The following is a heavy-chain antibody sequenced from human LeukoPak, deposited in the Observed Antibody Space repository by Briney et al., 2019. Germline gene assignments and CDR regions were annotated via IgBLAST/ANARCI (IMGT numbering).Heavy chain of an antibody. CDR2: IYHSGST. Sequence: SETLSLTCAVSGYSISSGYYWGWIRQPPGKGLEWIGSIYHSGSTYCNPSLKSRVTISVDTSKNQFSLKLSSVTAADTAVYYCARRPGGGSSWYNYWGQGTLVTVSS. CDR3: ARRPGGGSSWYNY. D-gene: IGHD6-13*01. J-gene: IGHJ4*02. CDR1: GYSISSGYY. V-gene: IGHV4-38-2*01.